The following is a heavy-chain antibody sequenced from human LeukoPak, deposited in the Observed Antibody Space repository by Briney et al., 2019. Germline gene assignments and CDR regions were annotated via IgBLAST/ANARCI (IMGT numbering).Heavy chain of an antibody. Sequence: GGSLRLSCATSGFTFDEYAMHWVRQTPGKGLEWVSGISWNSGNIGYTDSVKGRFTISRDNAKNSLYLQMNSLRAEDTALYYCAKSVLYGDYNWFDPWGQGTLVTVSS. CDR2: ISWNSGNI. CDR3: AKSVLYGDYNWFDP. V-gene: IGHV3-9*01. CDR1: GFTFDEYA. J-gene: IGHJ5*02. D-gene: IGHD4-17*01.